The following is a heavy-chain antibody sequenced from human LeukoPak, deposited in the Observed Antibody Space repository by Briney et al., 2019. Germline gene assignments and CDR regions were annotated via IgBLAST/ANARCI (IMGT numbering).Heavy chain of an antibody. J-gene: IGHJ4*02. D-gene: IGHD3-10*01. CDR1: GYSISSGYY. V-gene: IGHV4-38-2*01. Sequence: SETLSLTCAVSGYSISSGYYWGRIRQPPGKGLEWIGTIYHSGNTYYNPSLKSRVTISVDTSKNQFSLKLSSVTAADTAVYYCARRYYYGSGFDYWGQGTLVTVSS. CDR3: ARRYYYGSGFDY. CDR2: IYHSGNT.